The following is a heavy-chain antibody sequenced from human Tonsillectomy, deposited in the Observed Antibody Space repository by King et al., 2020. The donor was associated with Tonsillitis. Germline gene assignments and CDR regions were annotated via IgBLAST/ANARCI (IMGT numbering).Heavy chain of an antibody. CDR3: AKDSLGSNFDY. J-gene: IGHJ4*02. V-gene: IGHV3-23*04. CDR1: GFTFSSYA. D-gene: IGHD7-27*01. CDR2: IHDNGGST. Sequence: VQLVESGGGLVQPGGSLRLSCAASGFTFSSYAVSWVRQAPGKGLEWVSTIHDNGGSTNYADSVKGRLTNSRDNSKNTLYLQMNSLRAEDTAVYYCAKDSLGSNFDYWGQGTLVTVSS.